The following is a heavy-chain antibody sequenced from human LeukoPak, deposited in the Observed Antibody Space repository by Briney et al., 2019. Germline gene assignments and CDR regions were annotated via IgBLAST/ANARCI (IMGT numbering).Heavy chain of an antibody. J-gene: IGHJ4*02. Sequence: SETLSLTCTVSGGSISSYYWSWIRQPPGKGLEWIGYIYYSGSTNYNPSLKSRVTISVDTSKNQFSLKLSSVTAADTTVYYCARDLARAAGFDYWGQGTLVTVSS. CDR2: IYYSGST. CDR1: GGSISSYY. V-gene: IGHV4-59*01. CDR3: ARDLARAAGFDY. D-gene: IGHD6-6*01.